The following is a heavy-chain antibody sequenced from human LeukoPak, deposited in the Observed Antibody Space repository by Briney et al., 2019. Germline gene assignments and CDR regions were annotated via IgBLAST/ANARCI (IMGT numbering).Heavy chain of an antibody. V-gene: IGHV3-23*01. J-gene: IGHJ4*02. Sequence: GGSLRLSCAASGFTFSSYAMSWVRQAPGKGLEWVSAISGSGGSTYYAESVKGRFTISRDNSKNTLYLQMNSLRAEDTAIYYCARYCSRHTCYSGIDYWGQGTLVSVSP. D-gene: IGHD2-15*01. CDR3: ARYCSRHTCYSGIDY. CDR1: GFTFSSYA. CDR2: ISGSGGST.